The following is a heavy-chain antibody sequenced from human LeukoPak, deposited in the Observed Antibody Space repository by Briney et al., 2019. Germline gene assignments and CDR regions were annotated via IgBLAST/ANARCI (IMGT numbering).Heavy chain of an antibody. V-gene: IGHV4-34*01. CDR3: ARGGDRGAGSYRSNY. CDR1: GGSFSGYY. J-gene: IGHJ4*02. CDR2: INHSGST. Sequence: SETLSLTCAVYGGSFSGYYWSWIRQPPGKGLEWIGEINHSGSTNYNPSLKSRVTISVDTSKNQFSLKLSSVTAADTAVYYCARGGDRGAGSYRSNYWGRGTLVTVSS. D-gene: IGHD3-10*01.